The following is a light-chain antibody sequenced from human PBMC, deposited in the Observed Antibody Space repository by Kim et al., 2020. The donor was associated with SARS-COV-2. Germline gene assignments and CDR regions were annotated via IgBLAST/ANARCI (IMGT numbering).Light chain of an antibody. CDR3: AAWDDTVNGWV. CDR1: NSNIGSNA. Sequence: GRRVTISCSGSNSNIGSNAVNWYQQLPGTAPKLLVYTNNQRPSGVPDRFSGSRSGTAASLAISGLESEDEADYYCAAWDDTVNGWVFGGGTKLTVL. CDR2: TNN. J-gene: IGLJ3*02. V-gene: IGLV1-44*01.